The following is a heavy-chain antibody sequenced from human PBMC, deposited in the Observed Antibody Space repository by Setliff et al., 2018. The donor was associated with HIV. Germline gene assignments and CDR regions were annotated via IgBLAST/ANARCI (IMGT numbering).Heavy chain of an antibody. CDR2: IDPNNGVT. Sequence: ASVKASCKASGYMFTAYHVHWVRRAPGRGLEWMGNIDPNNGVTRSARNFQGRVTMTRDTSISTAYMELSGLTSDDTAVYYCASMGYFGESYFQFWGQGTLVTVSS. CDR3: ASMGYFGESYFQF. J-gene: IGHJ1*01. V-gene: IGHV1-2*02. D-gene: IGHD3-10*01. CDR1: GYMFTAYH.